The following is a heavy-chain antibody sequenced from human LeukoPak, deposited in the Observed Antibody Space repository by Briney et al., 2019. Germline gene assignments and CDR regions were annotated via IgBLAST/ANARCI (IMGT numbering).Heavy chain of an antibody. CDR2: MNPNSGNT. V-gene: IGHV1-8*02. CDR1: GYTFTGYY. J-gene: IGHJ6*03. D-gene: IGHD7-27*01. Sequence: ASVKVSCKASGYTFTGYYMHWVRQAPGQGLEWMGWMNPNSGNTGYAQKFQGRVTMTRNTSISTAYMELSSLRSEDTAVYYCARGNVVWGYYYYYYMDVWGKGTTVTISS. CDR3: ARGNVVWGYYYYYYMDV.